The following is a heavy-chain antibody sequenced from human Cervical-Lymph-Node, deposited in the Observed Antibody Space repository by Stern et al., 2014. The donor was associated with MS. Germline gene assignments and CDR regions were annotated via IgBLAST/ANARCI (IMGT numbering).Heavy chain of an antibody. V-gene: IGHV1-24*01. CDR3: ATDRDDFRSGYSAPTKGYGLDV. J-gene: IGHJ6*02. D-gene: IGHD3-3*01. CDR2: FDPEDGET. CDR1: GYTLTELS. Sequence: VQLVESGAEVKKPGASVKVSCKVFGYTLTELSMHWVRQAPGKGLEWMGGFDPEDGETIYAQKFQGRVTMTEDTSTDTAYMELSSLRSEDTAVYYCATDRDDFRSGYSAPTKGYGLDVWGQGTTVTVTS.